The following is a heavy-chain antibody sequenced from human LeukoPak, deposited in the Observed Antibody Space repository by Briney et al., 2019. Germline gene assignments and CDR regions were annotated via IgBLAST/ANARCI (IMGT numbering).Heavy chain of an antibody. Sequence: PETLSLTCAVYGGSFSGYYWSWIRQPPGKGLEWIGEINHSGSTNYNPSLKSRVTISVDTSKNQFSLKLSSVTAADTAVYYCARGRPPADIVAMMMRPYYFDYWGQGTLVTVSS. V-gene: IGHV4-34*01. D-gene: IGHD5-12*01. J-gene: IGHJ4*02. CDR2: INHSGST. CDR1: GGSFSGYY. CDR3: ARGRPPADIVAMMMRPYYFDY.